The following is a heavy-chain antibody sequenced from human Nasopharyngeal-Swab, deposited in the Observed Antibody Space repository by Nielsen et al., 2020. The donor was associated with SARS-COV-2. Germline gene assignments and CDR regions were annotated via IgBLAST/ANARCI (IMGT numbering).Heavy chain of an antibody. Sequence: ASVKVSCKASGYTFTGYYMHWVRQAPGQGLEWVGRINPNTGGTNYAQKFQGRVTMTTDTSISTAYMEVSSLRSDDTAVYYCARDLDRGNWGRRGYFDYWGQGTLVTVSS. D-gene: IGHD7-27*01. CDR2: INPNTGGT. V-gene: IGHV1-2*06. CDR1: GYTFTGYY. CDR3: ARDLDRGNWGRRGYFDY. J-gene: IGHJ4*02.